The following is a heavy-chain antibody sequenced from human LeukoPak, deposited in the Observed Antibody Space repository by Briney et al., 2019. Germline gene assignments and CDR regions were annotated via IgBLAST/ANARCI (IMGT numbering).Heavy chain of an antibody. J-gene: IGHJ4*02. CDR1: GGSISSYY. D-gene: IGHD5-18*01. CDR2: IYTSGST. CDR3: ARDPIVDTAIESFDY. Sequence: SETLSLTCTVSGGSISSYYWSWIRQPAGKGLEWIGRIYTSGSTNYNPSLKSRVTMSVDTSKNQFSLKLSSVTAADTAVYYCARDPIVDTAIESFDYWGQGTLVTVSS. V-gene: IGHV4-4*07.